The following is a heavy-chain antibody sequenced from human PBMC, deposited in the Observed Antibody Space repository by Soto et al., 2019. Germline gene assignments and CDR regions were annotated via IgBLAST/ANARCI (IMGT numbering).Heavy chain of an antibody. CDR1: GFTFSSYS. V-gene: IGHV3-21*01. CDR2: ISSSSSYI. Sequence: GGSLRLSCAASGFTFSSYSMNWVRQAPGKGLEWVSSISSSSSYIYYADSVKGRFTISRDNAKNSLYLQMNSLRAEDTAVYYCGRDAQDIVVVVAATGIFDYWGQGTLVTVSS. CDR3: GRDAQDIVVVVAATGIFDY. D-gene: IGHD2-15*01. J-gene: IGHJ4*02.